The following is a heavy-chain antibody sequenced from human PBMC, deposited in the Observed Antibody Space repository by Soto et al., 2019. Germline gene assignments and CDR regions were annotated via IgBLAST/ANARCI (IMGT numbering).Heavy chain of an antibody. D-gene: IGHD2-2*01. V-gene: IGHV1-2*04. CDR1: GYTFTDYY. CDR3: ARGAQLPHYYYYYMDV. J-gene: IGHJ6*03. CDR2: INPNSGGT. Sequence: ASVKVSCKASGYTFTDYYMHWVRQAPGQGLEWMGWINPNSGGTNYAQKFQGWVTMTRDTSISTAYMELSRLRSDDTAVYYCARGAQLPHYYYYYMDVWGKGTTVTVSS.